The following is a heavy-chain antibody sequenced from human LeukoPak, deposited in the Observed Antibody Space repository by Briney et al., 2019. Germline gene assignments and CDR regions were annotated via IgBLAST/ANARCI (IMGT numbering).Heavy chain of an antibody. J-gene: IGHJ3*02. D-gene: IGHD3-22*01. Sequence: PGGSLRLSCAASGFTFSSCAMHWVRQAPGKGLEWVAVISYDGSNKYYADSVKGRFTTSRDNSKNTLYLQMNSLRAEDTAVYYCARDPKIFTMMNAFDIWGQGTMVTVSS. CDR2: ISYDGSNK. V-gene: IGHV3-30-3*01. CDR1: GFTFSSCA. CDR3: ARDPKIFTMMNAFDI.